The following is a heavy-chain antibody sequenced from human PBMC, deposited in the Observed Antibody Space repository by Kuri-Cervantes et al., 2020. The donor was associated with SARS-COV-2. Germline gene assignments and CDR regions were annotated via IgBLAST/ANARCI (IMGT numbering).Heavy chain of an antibody. Sequence: GSLRLSCAVYGGSFSGYYWSWIRQPPGKGLEWIGGINHSGSTNYNPSLKSRVTISVDTSKNQFSLKLSSVTAADTAVYYCARRYYYMDVWGKGTTVTVSS. J-gene: IGHJ6*03. CDR3: ARRYYYMDV. CDR1: GGSFSGYY. CDR2: INHSGST. V-gene: IGHV4-34*01.